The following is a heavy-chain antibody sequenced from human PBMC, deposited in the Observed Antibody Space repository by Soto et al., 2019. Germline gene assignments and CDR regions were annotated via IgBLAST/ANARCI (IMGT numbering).Heavy chain of an antibody. D-gene: IGHD2-21*01. CDR3: ARLRVDSGGYHFDI. CDR1: GFSLNTGGVG. J-gene: IGHJ4*02. V-gene: IGHV2-5*01. Sequence: SGPTLVNPTQTLTLTCTFSGFSLNTGGVGVGWIRQPPGKALEWLALIYWNDDQRYSPSLKSRLTITKDTSRNQVVLTMTNMDPVDTATYYCARLRVDSGGYHFDIWGQGTLVTVSS. CDR2: IYWNDDQ.